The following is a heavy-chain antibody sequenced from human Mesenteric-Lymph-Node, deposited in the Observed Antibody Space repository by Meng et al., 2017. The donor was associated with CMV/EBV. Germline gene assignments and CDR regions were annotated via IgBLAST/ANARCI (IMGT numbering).Heavy chain of an antibody. V-gene: IGHV3-30*02. CDR1: GLAFSNHG. J-gene: IGHJ5*01. CDR2: IRYDGSDK. Sequence: RLSWSRNGLAFSNHGMRGGGQAPGKVLEWVAFIRYDGSDKYYADSVKGRFTISRDNSKNTLYLQINSLRAEETAVYYCGKDWSGSWGQGTLVTVSS. CDR3: GKDWSGS.